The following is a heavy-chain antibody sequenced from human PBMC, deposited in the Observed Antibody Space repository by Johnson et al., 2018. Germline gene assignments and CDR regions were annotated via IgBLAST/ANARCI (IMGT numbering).Heavy chain of an antibody. CDR3: ARDPGIVGATYAFDI. CDR2: INPSGGST. J-gene: IGHJ3*02. CDR1: GYTFTSYY. Sequence: QVQLVQSGAEVKKPGASVKVSCKASGYTFTSYYMHWVRQAPGQGLEWMGIINPSGGSTSYAQKFQGRVTMTRDTSTSTVYMELSSLRSEDTAVYYCARDPGIVGATYAFDIWGQGTMVTVSS. D-gene: IGHD1-26*01. V-gene: IGHV1-46*01.